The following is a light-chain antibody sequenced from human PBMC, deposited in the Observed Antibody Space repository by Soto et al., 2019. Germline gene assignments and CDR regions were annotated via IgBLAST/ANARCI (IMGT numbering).Light chain of an antibody. CDR1: QSVSSSY. CDR2: GAS. CDR3: QQYGSSRT. J-gene: IGKJ1*01. V-gene: IGKV3-20*01. Sequence: EIVFTQSPGTLSFSPGEKATPPCRASQSVSSSYLAWYQQKPGQAPRLLIYGASSRATGIPDRFSGSGSGTDFTLTISRLEPEDFAVYYCQQYGSSRTFGQGTKVDIK.